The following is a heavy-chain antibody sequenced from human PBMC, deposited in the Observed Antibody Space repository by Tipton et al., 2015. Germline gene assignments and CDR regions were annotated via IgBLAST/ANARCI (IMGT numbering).Heavy chain of an antibody. D-gene: IGHD2-2*01. CDR2: IYYSGTT. V-gene: IGHV4-31*03. J-gene: IGHJ5*02. CDR1: GGSISSGVYY. CDR3: ARTSIEGYCSSSSCYEGTWFDP. Sequence: TLSLTCTVSGGSISSGVYYWSWIRQHPGKGLEWIGYIYYSGTTYYNSFLKSRVTISVDTSKNQFSLRLSSVTAADTAVYYCARTSIEGYCSSSSCYEGTWFDPWGQGTLVTVSS.